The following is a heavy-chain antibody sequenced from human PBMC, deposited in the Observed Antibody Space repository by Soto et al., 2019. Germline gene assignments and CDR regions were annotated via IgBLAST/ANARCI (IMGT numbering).Heavy chain of an antibody. CDR3: ARDITMVRGVIKPGGYYYYGMDV. Sequence: GGSLRLSCAASGFTFSDYYMSWIRQAPGKGLEWVSYISSSGSTIYYAGSVKGLFTISRDNAKNSLYLQMNSLRAEDMAVYYCARDITMVRGVIKPGGYYYYGMDVWGQGTTVTVSS. D-gene: IGHD3-10*01. CDR2: ISSSGSTI. J-gene: IGHJ6*02. CDR1: GFTFSDYY. V-gene: IGHV3-11*01.